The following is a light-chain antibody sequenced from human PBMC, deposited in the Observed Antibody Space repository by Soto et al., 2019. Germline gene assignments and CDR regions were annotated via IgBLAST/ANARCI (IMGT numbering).Light chain of an antibody. CDR1: RSDIGDSNF. CDR2: EVN. V-gene: IGLV2-14*01. J-gene: IGLJ1*01. CDR3: ASFRSGTILV. Sequence: QSALTQPASVSGSPGQSVTISCTGPRSDIGDSNFISWYQHPPGKAPSLLIYEVNNRPSGVSKRFSGSKAGNTASLTISGLLDDDEADYFCASFRSGTILVFGSGTKVTVL.